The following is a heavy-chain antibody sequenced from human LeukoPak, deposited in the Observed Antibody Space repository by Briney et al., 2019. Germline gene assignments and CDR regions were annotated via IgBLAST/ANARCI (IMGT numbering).Heavy chain of an antibody. Sequence: ASVKVSCKASGYTFTSYDIHWVRQATGQGLEWMGWMNPNSGSTGYAQKFQGRVTMTRNTSISTAYMELSRLRYEDTAVYYCAREKGGKGPDALDIWGRGTMLSVSS. CDR2: MNPNSGST. CDR3: AREKGGKGPDALDI. V-gene: IGHV1-8*01. D-gene: IGHD4-23*01. J-gene: IGHJ3*02. CDR1: GYTFTSYD.